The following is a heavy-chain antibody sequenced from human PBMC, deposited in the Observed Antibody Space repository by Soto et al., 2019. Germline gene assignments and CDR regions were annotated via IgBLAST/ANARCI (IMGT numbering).Heavy chain of an antibody. CDR3: XXXXXXXXXXXXAS. CDR1: GFTFRDYA. J-gene: IGHJ5*02. CDR2: IRSERYGGTA. V-gene: IGHV3-49*05. Sequence: QVVESGGGLVKPGQSLRLSCAGSGFTFRDYAVAWFRQTPGKGLEXIGFIRSERYGGTADYAASVRGRFLISRDDXXXXXXXXXXXXXXXXXXXXXXXXXXXXXXXXXXASWGQGTLVTVAS.